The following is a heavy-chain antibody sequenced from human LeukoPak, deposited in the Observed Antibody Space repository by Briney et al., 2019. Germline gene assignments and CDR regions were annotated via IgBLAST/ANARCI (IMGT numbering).Heavy chain of an antibody. V-gene: IGHV4-59*01. CDR3: ARDGYTLSYGMDV. D-gene: IGHD5-24*01. CDR2: IYYSGST. J-gene: IGHJ6*02. CDR1: GGSISSYY. Sequence: SETLPLTCTVSGGSISSYYWSWIRQPPGEGLEWIGYIYYSGSTNYNPSLKSRVTISVDTSKNQFSLKLSSVTAADTAVYYCARDGYTLSYGMDVWGQGTTVTVSS.